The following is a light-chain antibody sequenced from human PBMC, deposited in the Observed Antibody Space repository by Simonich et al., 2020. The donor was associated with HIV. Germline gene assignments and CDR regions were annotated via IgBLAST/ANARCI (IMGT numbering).Light chain of an antibody. CDR1: SGSVSTSYY. Sequence: QTVVTQEPSFSVSPGGTVTLTCGLSSGSVSTSYYPSWYQQTPGQAPRRLIYSTNTRSSGVPDRFSGSILGNKAALTITGAQADDESYYYCVLYMGSGIWVFGGGTKLTVL. V-gene: IGLV8-61*01. CDR3: VLYMGSGIWV. J-gene: IGLJ3*02. CDR2: STN.